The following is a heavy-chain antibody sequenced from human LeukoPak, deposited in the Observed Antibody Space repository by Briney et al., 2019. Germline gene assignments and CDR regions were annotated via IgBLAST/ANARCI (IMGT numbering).Heavy chain of an antibody. CDR3: ARDGPIAAAGRAFDI. CDR2: IYTSGST. J-gene: IGHJ3*02. D-gene: IGHD6-13*01. V-gene: IGHV4-61*02. CDR1: GGSISSGSYY. Sequence: PSETLSLTCTVSGGSISSGSYYWSWIRQPAGKGLEWIGRIYTSGSTYYTPSLKSRVTISVDTSKNQFSLRLNSVTAADTAVYYCARDGPIAAAGRAFDIWGQGTMVTVSS.